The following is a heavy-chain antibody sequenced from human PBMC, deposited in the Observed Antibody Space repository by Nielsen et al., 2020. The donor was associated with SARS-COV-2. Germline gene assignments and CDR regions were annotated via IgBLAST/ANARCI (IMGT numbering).Heavy chain of an antibody. D-gene: IGHD5-18*01. Sequence: SETLSLTCTVSGGSISSSSYYWGWIRQPPGKGLEWIGSIYYSGSTYYNPSLKSRVTISVDTSKNQFSLKLSSVTAADTAVYYCARVQRGYSYGSRERPFDYWGQGTLVTVSS. J-gene: IGHJ4*02. V-gene: IGHV4-39*07. CDR2: IYYSGST. CDR1: GGSISSSSYY. CDR3: ARVQRGYSYGSRERPFDY.